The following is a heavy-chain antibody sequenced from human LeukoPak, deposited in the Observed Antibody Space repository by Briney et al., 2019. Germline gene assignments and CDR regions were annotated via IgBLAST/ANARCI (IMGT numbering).Heavy chain of an antibody. CDR1: GFTFSSYG. CDR3: ASPVEWLLQGWDDY. V-gene: IGHV3-30*02. D-gene: IGHD3-22*01. Sequence: GGSLRLSCAASGFTFSSYGMHWVRQAPGKGLEWVAFIRYDGSNKYYADSVKGRFTISRDNSKNTLYLQMNSLRAEDTAVYYCASPVEWLLQGWDDYWGQGTLVTVSS. CDR2: IRYDGSNK. J-gene: IGHJ4*02.